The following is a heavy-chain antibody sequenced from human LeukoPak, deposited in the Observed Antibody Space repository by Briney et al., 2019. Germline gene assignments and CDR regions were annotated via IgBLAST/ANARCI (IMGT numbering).Heavy chain of an antibody. V-gene: IGHV4-30-4*01. CDR3: ARCPGATAPLH. D-gene: IGHD6-25*01. CDR1: AGSISSGDYY. Sequence: SETLSLTCTVSAGSISSGDYYWSWIRQPPGKGLEWIGYIYYSGSTNYNPSLKSRVTISVETSKNQFSLKVSSVTAADTAVYYCARCPGATAPLHWGQGTLVTVSS. CDR2: IYYSGST. J-gene: IGHJ4*02.